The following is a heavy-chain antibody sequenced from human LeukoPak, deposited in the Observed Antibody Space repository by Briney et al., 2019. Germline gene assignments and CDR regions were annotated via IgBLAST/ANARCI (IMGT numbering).Heavy chain of an antibody. CDR3: AKVSLLMTNDAFDI. D-gene: IGHD3-16*01. CDR2: ISWNSGSI. CDR1: GFTFDDYA. J-gene: IGHJ3*02. Sequence: PGGSLRLSCAASGFTFDDYAMHWVRQAPGKGLEWVSGISWNSGSIGYADSVKGRFTISRDNAKNSLYLQMNSLRADDTAVYYCAKVSLLMTNDAFDIWGQGTMVTVSS. V-gene: IGHV3-9*01.